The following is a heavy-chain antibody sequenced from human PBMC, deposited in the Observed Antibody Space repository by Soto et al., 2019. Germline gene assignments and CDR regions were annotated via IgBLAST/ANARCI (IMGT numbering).Heavy chain of an antibody. CDR2: IIPILGIA. CDR1: GGTFSSYT. Sequence: QVQLVQSGAEVKKPGSSVKVSCKASGGTFSSYTISWVRQAPGQGLEWMGRIIPILGIANYAQKFQGRVTITADKSTSTADMELSSVKAEDTAVYYCARGMTTVTSGLGYYSGMDVWGQGTTVTVSS. CDR3: ARGMTTVTSGLGYYSGMDV. D-gene: IGHD4-17*01. V-gene: IGHV1-69*02. J-gene: IGHJ6*02.